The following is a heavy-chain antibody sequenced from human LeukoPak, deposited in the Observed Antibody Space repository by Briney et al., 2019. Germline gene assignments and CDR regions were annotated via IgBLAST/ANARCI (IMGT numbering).Heavy chain of an antibody. CDR3: PSPPVHYYDSSGYYDAFDI. V-gene: IGHV1-2*06. Sequence: ASVKVSCKASGYTFTGYYMHWVRQAPGQGLEWMGRINPNSGGTNYAQKFQGRVTMTRDTSISTAYMELSRLRSDDTAVYYCPSPPVHYYDSSGYYDAFDIWGQGTMVTVSS. D-gene: IGHD3-22*01. CDR1: GYTFTGYY. J-gene: IGHJ3*02. CDR2: INPNSGGT.